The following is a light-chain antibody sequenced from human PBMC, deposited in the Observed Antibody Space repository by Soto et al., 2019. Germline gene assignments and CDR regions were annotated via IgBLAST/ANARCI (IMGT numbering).Light chain of an antibody. CDR3: QQYGSSPST. J-gene: IGKJ5*01. CDR2: GAS. V-gene: IGKV3-20*01. CDR1: QSVSSSY. Sequence: EIVLTQSPVTLSLSPWERATLSCRASQSVSSSYLAWYQQKPGQAPRLLIYGASSRATGIPDRFSGSGSGTDFTLTIIRLEPEDFAVYYCQQYGSSPSTFGQGTRLEIK.